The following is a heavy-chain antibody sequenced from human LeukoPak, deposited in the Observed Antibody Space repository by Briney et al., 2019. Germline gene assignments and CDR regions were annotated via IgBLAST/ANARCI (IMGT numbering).Heavy chain of an antibody. CDR1: GDSVITDDYF. Sequence: SETLSLTCIVSGDSVITDDYFWGWVRQPPGKALEWLGSTYRIPPLKSRVTISVDTSKNQFSLKLSSVTAADTAVYYCAGIPAAAGPISSFDYWGQGTLVTVSS. J-gene: IGHJ4*02. CDR3: AGIPAAAGPISSFDY. CDR2: ST. V-gene: IGHV4-39*07. D-gene: IGHD6-13*01.